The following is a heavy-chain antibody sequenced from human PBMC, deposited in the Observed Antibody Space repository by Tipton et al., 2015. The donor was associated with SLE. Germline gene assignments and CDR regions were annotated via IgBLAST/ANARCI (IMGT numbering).Heavy chain of an antibody. V-gene: IGHV4-39*07. CDR2: FYYTGTT. D-gene: IGHD4-17*01. CDR1: GASLTSKSHY. CDR3: ARGPRSYGDYPALAFDH. Sequence: SGASLTSKSHYWGWFRQPPGKRPEWIGTFYYTGTTYYNLSLRSRVTISMVTSENQFSLNVSPVTAADMAVYYCARGPRSYGDYPALAFDHWGQGTLVDVSS. J-gene: IGHJ5*02.